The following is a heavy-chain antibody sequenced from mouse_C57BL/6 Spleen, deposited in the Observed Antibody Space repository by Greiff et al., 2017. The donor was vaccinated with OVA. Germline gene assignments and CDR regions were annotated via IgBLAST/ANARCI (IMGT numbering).Heavy chain of an antibody. Sequence: QVQLQQPGAELVMPGASVKLSCKASGYTFTSYWMHWVKQRPGQGLEWIGEIDPSDSYTNYNQKFKGKSTLTVDKSSSTAYMQLSSLTSEDSAVYYCARGGAQATDFDYWGQGTTLTVSS. CDR3: ARGGAQATDFDY. J-gene: IGHJ2*01. CDR2: IDPSDSYT. V-gene: IGHV1-69*01. D-gene: IGHD3-2*02. CDR1: GYTFTSYW.